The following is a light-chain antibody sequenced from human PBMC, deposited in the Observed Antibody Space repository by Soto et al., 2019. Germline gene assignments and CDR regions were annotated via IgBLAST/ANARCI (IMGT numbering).Light chain of an antibody. CDR1: QSVSSSF. J-gene: IGKJ4*01. V-gene: IGKV3-20*01. CDR2: GAS. CDR3: QQYGSSPLT. Sequence: EIVLTQSPGTLSLSPGERATLSCRASQSVSSSFLAWYQQKPGQAPRLLIYGASSRATGIPDRFSGSGSGTEFTLTISRLEPEDVAVYSCQQYGSSPLTFGGGTKVEIK.